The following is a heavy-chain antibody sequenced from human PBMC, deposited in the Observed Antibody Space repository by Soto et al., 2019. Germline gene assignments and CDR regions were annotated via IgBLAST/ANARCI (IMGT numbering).Heavy chain of an antibody. J-gene: IGHJ6*02. V-gene: IGHV3-74*01. D-gene: IGHD2-15*01. CDR2: INSDGSST. CDR1: GFTFSSYW. Sequence: PGGSLRLSCAASGFTFSSYWMHWVRQAPGKGLVWVSRINSDGSSTSYADSVKGRFTISRDNAKNTLYLQMNSLRPEDTAVYYCARGFCSGGSCYFYYYGMDVWGQGTTVTVSS. CDR3: ARGFCSGGSCYFYYYGMDV.